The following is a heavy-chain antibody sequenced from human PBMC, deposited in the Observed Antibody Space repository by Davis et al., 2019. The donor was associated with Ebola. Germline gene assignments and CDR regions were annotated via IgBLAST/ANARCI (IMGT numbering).Heavy chain of an antibody. CDR2: INHSGST. J-gene: IGHJ4*02. CDR3: ARMSIAARPIDY. D-gene: IGHD6-6*01. CDR1: GGSFSGYY. Sequence: GSLRLSCAVYGGSFSGYYWSWIRQPPGKGLEWIGEINHSGSTNYNPSLKSRVTISVDTSKNQFSLKLSSVTAADKAVYYCARMSIAARPIDYWGQGTLVTVSS. V-gene: IGHV4-34*01.